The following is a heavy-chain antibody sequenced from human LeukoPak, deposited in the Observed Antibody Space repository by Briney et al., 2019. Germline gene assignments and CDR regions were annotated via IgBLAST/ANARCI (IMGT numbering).Heavy chain of an antibody. Sequence: SVNVSCKASGGTFSSYAISWVRQAPGQGLEWMGRIIPILGIANYAQKFQGRVTITADKSTSTAYMELSSLRSEDTAVYYCARVDAREPITIFVPTRGNWFDPWGQGTLVTVSS. CDR2: IIPILGIA. V-gene: IGHV1-69*04. CDR3: ARVDAREPITIFVPTRGNWFDP. J-gene: IGHJ5*02. CDR1: GGTFSSYA. D-gene: IGHD3-3*01.